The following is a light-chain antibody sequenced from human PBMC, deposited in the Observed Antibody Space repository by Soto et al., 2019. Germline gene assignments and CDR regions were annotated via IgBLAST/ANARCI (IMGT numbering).Light chain of an antibody. Sequence: EILVTQSPATLSVSPGERATLSCRASQSVNNNLAWYQQKPGQAPRLLIYGASTRATGIPARFGGSGYGTEFTLTISSLQSEDFAIYYCQQYNNWPLLTFGGGPKVDIK. J-gene: IGKJ4*01. CDR1: QSVNNN. CDR3: QQYNNWPLLT. CDR2: GAS. V-gene: IGKV3-15*01.